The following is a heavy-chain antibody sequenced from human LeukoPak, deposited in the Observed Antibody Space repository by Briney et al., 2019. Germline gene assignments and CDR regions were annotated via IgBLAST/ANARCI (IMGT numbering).Heavy chain of an antibody. CDR2: INHSGST. CDR3: ARRRPFNDFFYYYGMDV. Sequence: SETLSLTCAVYGGSFSGYYWSWIRQPPGKGLEWIGEINHSGSTNYNPSLKSRVTISVDTSKNQFSLELSSVTAADTAVYYCARRRPFNDFFYYYGMDVWGQGTTVTVSS. V-gene: IGHV4-34*01. CDR1: GGSFSGYY. J-gene: IGHJ6*02. D-gene: IGHD2-21*02.